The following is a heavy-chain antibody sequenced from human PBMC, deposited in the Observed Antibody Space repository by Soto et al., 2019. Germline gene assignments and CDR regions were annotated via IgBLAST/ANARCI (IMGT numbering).Heavy chain of an antibody. CDR1: GFTFDDYA. D-gene: IGHD4-17*01. CDR3: AKWDDYGDRKEAFDI. V-gene: IGHV3-9*01. J-gene: IGHJ3*02. CDR2: ISWNSGSI. Sequence: EVQLVESGGGWVQPGGSLRLSCAASGFTFDDYAMHWVRQAPGKGLEWASGISWNSGSIGYADSVKGRFTISRDNAKNSLYLQMNSLRAEDTALYYCAKWDDYGDRKEAFDIWGQGTMVTVSS.